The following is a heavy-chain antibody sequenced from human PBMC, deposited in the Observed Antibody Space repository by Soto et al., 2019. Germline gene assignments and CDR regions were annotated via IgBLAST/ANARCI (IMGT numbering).Heavy chain of an antibody. J-gene: IGHJ5*02. V-gene: IGHV1-18*01. CDR3: ARVGGTYDFWSGYLPDNWFDP. Sequence: QVQLVQSGAEVKKPGASVKVSCKASGYTFTSYGISWVRQAPGQGLEWMGWISAYNGNTNYAQKLQGRVTMTTDTSTSTAYMGLRSLRSDDTAVYYWARVGGTYDFWSGYLPDNWFDPWGQGTLVTVSS. CDR2: ISAYNGNT. D-gene: IGHD3-3*01. CDR1: GYTFTSYG.